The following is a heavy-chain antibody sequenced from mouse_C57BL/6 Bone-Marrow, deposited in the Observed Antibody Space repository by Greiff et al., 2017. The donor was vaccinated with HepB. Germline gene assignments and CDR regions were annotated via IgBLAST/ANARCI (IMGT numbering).Heavy chain of an antibody. CDR1: GFTFTDYY. V-gene: IGHV7-3*01. D-gene: IGHD3-1*01. CDR3: ARYIRAIYAMDY. Sequence: EVKLMESGGGLVQPGGSLSLSCAASGFTFTDYYMSWVRQPPGKALEWLGFIRNKANGYTTEYSASVKGRFTISRDNSQSILYLQMNALRAEDSATYYCARYIRAIYAMDYWGQGTSVTVSS. J-gene: IGHJ4*01. CDR2: IRNKANGYTT.